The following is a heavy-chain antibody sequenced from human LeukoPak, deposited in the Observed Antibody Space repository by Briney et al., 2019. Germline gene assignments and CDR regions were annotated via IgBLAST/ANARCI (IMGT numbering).Heavy chain of an antibody. Sequence: ASVKVSCKASGYTFTSYAMNWVRQAPGQGLEWMGWINTNTGNPTYAQGFTGRFVFSLDTSVSTAYLQISSLKAEDTAVYYCARGHSSSWLYYYYYYMDVWGKGTTVTISS. J-gene: IGHJ6*03. V-gene: IGHV7-4-1*02. CDR1: GYTFTSYA. CDR3: ARGHSSSWLYYYYYYMDV. D-gene: IGHD6-13*01. CDR2: INTNTGNP.